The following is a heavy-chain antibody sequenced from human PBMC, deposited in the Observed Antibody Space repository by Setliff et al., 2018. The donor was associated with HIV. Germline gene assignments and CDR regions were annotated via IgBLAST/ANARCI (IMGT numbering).Heavy chain of an antibody. V-gene: IGHV4-39*07. CDR3: ARDDYGDYVSGMDV. CDR1: GGSISNSSSY. Sequence: SETLSLTCTVSGGSISNSSSYWGWIRQPPGKRLEWIGSINHSGSTNYNPSLKSRVTISVDTSKNQFSLKLSSVTAADTAVYYCARDDYGDYVSGMDVWGKGTTVTVS. J-gene: IGHJ6*04. D-gene: IGHD4-17*01. CDR2: INHSGST.